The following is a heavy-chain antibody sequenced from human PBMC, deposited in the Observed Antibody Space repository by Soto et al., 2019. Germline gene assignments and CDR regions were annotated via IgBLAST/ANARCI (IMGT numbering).Heavy chain of an antibody. J-gene: IGHJ4*02. Sequence: QVQLVQSGAEVKKPGASVKVSCKASGYIFNRYGMHWVRQAPGQRPEWMGWIDAVNGKTKYSEKLQGRVTITRDTSASTAYMEVTTLRSEDTAVYYCARGRGWYDYWGQGSQVIVSS. CDR2: IDAVNGKT. V-gene: IGHV1-3*01. CDR1: GYIFNRYG. D-gene: IGHD6-19*01. CDR3: ARGRGWYDY.